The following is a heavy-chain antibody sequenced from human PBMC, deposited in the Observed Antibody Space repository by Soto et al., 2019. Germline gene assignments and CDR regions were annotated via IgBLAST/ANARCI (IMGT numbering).Heavy chain of an antibody. CDR1: GFTFTSSA. D-gene: IGHD6-13*01. J-gene: IGHJ4*02. V-gene: IGHV1-58*01. Sequence: GASVKVSCKASGFTFTSSAVQWVRQARGQRLEWIGWIVVGSGNTNYAQKFQERVTITRDMSTSTAYMELSSLRSEDTAVYYCAAYIAAAGTSAPNFDYWGQGTLVTV. CDR3: AAYIAAAGTSAPNFDY. CDR2: IVVGSGNT.